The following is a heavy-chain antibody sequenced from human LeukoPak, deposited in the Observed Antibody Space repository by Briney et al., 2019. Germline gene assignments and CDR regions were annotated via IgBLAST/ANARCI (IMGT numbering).Heavy chain of an antibody. V-gene: IGHV3-74*01. J-gene: IGHJ4*02. Sequence: PGGSLRLSCAASGFTFSSYWMHWVRQAPGKGLVWVSRINSDGSSTSYADSVKGRFTISRDNAKNSLYLQMNSLRAEDTAVYYCVGDCSGTSCYGYWGQGTLVTVSS. CDR3: VGDCSGTSCYGY. D-gene: IGHD2-2*01. CDR2: INSDGSST. CDR1: GFTFSSYW.